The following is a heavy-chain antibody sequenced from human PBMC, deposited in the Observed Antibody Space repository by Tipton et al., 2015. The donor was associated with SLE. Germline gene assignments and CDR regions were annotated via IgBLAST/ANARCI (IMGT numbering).Heavy chain of an antibody. CDR2: MYYSGST. Sequence: LRLSCTVSGDSIISSSYYWGWIRQPPGKGLEWIGSMYYSGSTYYNPSLKSRVTISVDTSKNQFSLKLSSVTAADTAVYYCARRLGIAAAGNYFDYWGQGTLVTVSS. J-gene: IGHJ4*02. CDR1: GDSIISSSYY. D-gene: IGHD6-13*01. V-gene: IGHV4-39*07. CDR3: ARRLGIAAAGNYFDY.